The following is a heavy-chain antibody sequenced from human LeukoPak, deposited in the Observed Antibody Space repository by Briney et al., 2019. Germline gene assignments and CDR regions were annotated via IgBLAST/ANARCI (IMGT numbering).Heavy chain of an antibody. J-gene: IGHJ4*02. CDR3: ARGRYQLLPDY. CDR1: GGTFSSYA. Sequence: ASVKVSCKASGGTFSSYAINWVRQATGQGLEWMGWMNPNSGNTGYAQKFQGRVTMTRNTSISTAYMELSSLRSEDTAVYYCARGRYQLLPDYWGQGTLVTVSS. V-gene: IGHV1-8*02. CDR2: MNPNSGNT. D-gene: IGHD2-2*01.